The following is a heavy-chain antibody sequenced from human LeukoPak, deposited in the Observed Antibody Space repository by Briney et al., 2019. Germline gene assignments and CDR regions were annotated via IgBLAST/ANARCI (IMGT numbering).Heavy chain of an antibody. CDR2: ICSDGCDK. CDR1: GFIFSTAW. D-gene: IGHD3-10*01. V-gene: IGHV3-74*01. J-gene: IGHJ3*01. Sequence: GGSVSLPCAASGFIFSTAWVHWVRQAPGGGVVWVSRICSDGCDKIYADSVRGRFTISRDNAKNTVYLQMNSLRAEDSAVYYCASDSGHAFYFWGQGTMVTVSS. CDR3: ASDSGHAFYF.